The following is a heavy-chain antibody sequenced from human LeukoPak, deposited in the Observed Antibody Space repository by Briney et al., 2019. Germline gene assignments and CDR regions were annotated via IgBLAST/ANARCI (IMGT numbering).Heavy chain of an antibody. J-gene: IGHJ4*02. V-gene: IGHV1-18*01. CDR2: ISAYNGNT. CDR1: GYTFTSYG. Sequence: GASVKVSCKASGYTFTSYGISWVRQAPGQGLEWMGWISAYNGNTNYAQKLQGRVTMTTDTSTSTAYMELRSLRSDDTAVYYCARSHERYNSSWNSFDYWGQGTLVTVSS. CDR3: ARSHERYNSSWNSFDY. D-gene: IGHD6-13*01.